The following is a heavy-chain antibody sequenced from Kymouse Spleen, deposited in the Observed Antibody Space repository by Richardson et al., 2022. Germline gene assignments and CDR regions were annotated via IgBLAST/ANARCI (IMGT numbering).Heavy chain of an antibody. D-gene: IGHD6-13*01. CDR2: ISWNSGSI. CDR3: AKDMGSSSWYADYYYGMDV. J-gene: IGHJ6*02. V-gene: IGHV3-9*01. CDR1: GFTFDDYA. Sequence: EVQLVESGGGLVQPGRSLRLSCAASGFTFDDYAMHWVRQAPGKGLEWVSGISWNSGSIGYADSVKGRFTISRDNAKNSLYLQMNSLRAEDTALYYCAKDMGSSSWYADYYYGMDVWGQGTTVTVSS.